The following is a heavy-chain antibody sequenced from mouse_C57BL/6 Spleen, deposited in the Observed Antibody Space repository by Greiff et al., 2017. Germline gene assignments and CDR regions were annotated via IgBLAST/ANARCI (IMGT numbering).Heavy chain of an antibody. CDR1: GYTFTSYW. CDR3: ARKPSYYGSSFDY. J-gene: IGHJ2*01. CDR2: IDPSDSYT. D-gene: IGHD1-1*01. Sequence: QVQLQQSGAELVMPGASVKLSCKASGYTFTSYWMHWVKQRPGQGLEWIGEIDPSDSYTNYNQKFKGKSTLTVDKSSSTAYMQLSSLTSEDSAVYYCARKPSYYGSSFDYWGQGTTLTVSS. V-gene: IGHV1-69*01.